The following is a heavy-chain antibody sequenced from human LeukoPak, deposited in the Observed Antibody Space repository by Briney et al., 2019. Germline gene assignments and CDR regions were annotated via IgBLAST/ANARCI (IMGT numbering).Heavy chain of an antibody. CDR2: ISGYNGNT. J-gene: IGHJ4*02. V-gene: IGHV1-18*01. Sequence: GASVKVSCKTSGYTFTMYGVSWVRQAPGQRLEWMGWISGYNGNTKYAQNFQGRFTMTTDTSTSTASMELRSLRSDDTAVYYCARVGCSGDNCHSSADHWGQGTLVTVSS. CDR1: GYTFTMYG. D-gene: IGHD2-15*01. CDR3: ARVGCSGDNCHSSADH.